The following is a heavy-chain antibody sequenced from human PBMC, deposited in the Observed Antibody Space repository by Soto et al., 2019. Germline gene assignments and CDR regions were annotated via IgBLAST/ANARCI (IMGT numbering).Heavy chain of an antibody. V-gene: IGHV3-7*01. CDR1: GFTSSSYW. D-gene: IGHD1-20*01. J-gene: IGHJ4*02. Sequence: GGSLRLSCTASGFTSSSYWMNWVRQAPGKGLEWVAIIKNDGSEKYYVDSVKGRFTISRDNAKNSLYLQMNSLRAEDTAVYYCARDGHNWNYLDYWGQGTLVTVSS. CDR3: ARDGHNWNYLDY. CDR2: IKNDGSEK.